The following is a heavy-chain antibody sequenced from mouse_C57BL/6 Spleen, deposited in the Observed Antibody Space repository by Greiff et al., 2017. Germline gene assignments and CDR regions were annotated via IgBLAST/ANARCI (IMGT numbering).Heavy chain of an antibody. CDR3: ARVHSNWPMDY. CDR2: IDPNSGGT. CDR1: GYTFTSYW. V-gene: IGHV1-72*01. Sequence: VQLLQPGAELVKPGASVKLSCKASGYTFTSYWMHWVKQRPGRGLEWIGRIDPNSGGTKYNEKFKGKATLTVDKASSTAYMQISSLTSEDSAVYYCARVHSNWPMDYWGQGTSVTVSS. D-gene: IGHD2-5*01. J-gene: IGHJ4*01.